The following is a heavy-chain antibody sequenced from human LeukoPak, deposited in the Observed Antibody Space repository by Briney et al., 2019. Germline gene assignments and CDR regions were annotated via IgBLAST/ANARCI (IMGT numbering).Heavy chain of an antibody. J-gene: IGHJ4*02. CDR1: GYSFTSYW. V-gene: IGHV5-51*01. CDR2: IYPGDSDT. D-gene: IGHD3-22*01. CDR3: ARQTLYYYDSSGPYELDY. Sequence: PGESLKISCKGSGYSFTSYWIGWVRQMPGKGLEWMGIIYPGDSDTRYSPSFQGQVTISADKSISTAYLQWSGLKASDTAMYYCARQTLYYYDSSGPYELDYWGQGTLVTVSS.